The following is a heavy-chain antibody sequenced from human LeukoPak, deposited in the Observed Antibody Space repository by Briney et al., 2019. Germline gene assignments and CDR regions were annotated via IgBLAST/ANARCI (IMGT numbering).Heavy chain of an antibody. CDR2: IKQDGSEK. CDR1: RFTFSSYW. V-gene: IGHV3-7*01. CDR3: ARQPNPLWSRIAVAGTKDRIDY. J-gene: IGHJ4*02. D-gene: IGHD6-19*01. Sequence: PGGSLRLSCAASRFTFSSYWMSWVRQAPGKGLEWVANIKQDGSEKYYVDSVKGRFTISRDNAKNSLYLQMNSLRAEDTAVYYCARQPNPLWSRIAVAGTKDRIDYWGQGTLVTVSS.